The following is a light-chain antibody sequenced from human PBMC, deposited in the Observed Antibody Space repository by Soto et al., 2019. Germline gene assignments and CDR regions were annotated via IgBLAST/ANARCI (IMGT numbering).Light chain of an antibody. CDR3: QQATSFPLT. Sequence: DIQMTQSPSSVSASVGDRVTITCRASQGVNTWLAWYQKKPGKAPELLVYEASSLHSGVPSRFSGSGSGTDFTLTISSLQPEDFATYYCQQATSFPLTFGGGTKVEVK. J-gene: IGKJ4*01. V-gene: IGKV1-12*01. CDR1: QGVNTW. CDR2: EAS.